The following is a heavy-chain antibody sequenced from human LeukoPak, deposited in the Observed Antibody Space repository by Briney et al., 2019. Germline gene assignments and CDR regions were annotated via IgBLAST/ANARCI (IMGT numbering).Heavy chain of an antibody. Sequence: GGSLRLSCSASGFTFSSYAMHWVRQAPGKGLEYVSAISSNGGSTYYADSVKGRFIISRDNSKNTLYLQMSSLRAEDTAVYYCVKDRWYSSGWPTTDYRGQGTLVTVSS. CDR1: GFTFSSYA. V-gene: IGHV3-64D*06. D-gene: IGHD6-19*01. J-gene: IGHJ4*02. CDR2: ISSNGGST. CDR3: VKDRWYSSGWPTTDY.